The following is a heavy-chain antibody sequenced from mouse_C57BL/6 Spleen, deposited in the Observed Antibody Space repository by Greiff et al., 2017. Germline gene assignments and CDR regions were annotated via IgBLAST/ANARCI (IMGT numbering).Heavy chain of an antibody. D-gene: IGHD1-1*01. CDR3: ARPITTVVADWYFDV. Sequence: QVQLQQSGAELARPGASVKLSCKASGYTFTSYGISWVKQRTGQGLEWIGEIYPRSGNTYYNEKFKGKATLTADKSSSTAYMELRSLTSEDSAVYVCARPITTVVADWYFDVWGTGTTVTVSS. V-gene: IGHV1-81*01. CDR1: GYTFTSYG. CDR2: IYPRSGNT. J-gene: IGHJ1*03.